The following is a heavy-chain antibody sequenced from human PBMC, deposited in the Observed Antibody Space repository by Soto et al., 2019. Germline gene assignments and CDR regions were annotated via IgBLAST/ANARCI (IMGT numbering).Heavy chain of an antibody. CDR1: GFSLSTSGMC. V-gene: IGHV2-70*01. D-gene: IGHD6-19*01. CDR2: IDWDNDK. CDR3: ARIYPDSSGWVGIDY. Sequence: SGPTLVNPTQTLTLTCTFSGFSLSTSGMCVSWIRQPPGKALEWLALIDWDNDKYYSTSLKTRLTISKDTSKNQVVLTMTNMDPVDTATYYCARIYPDSSGWVGIDYWGQGTLVTVSS. J-gene: IGHJ4*02.